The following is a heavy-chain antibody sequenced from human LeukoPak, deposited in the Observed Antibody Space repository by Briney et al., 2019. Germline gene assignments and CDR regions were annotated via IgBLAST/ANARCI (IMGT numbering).Heavy chain of an antibody. CDR2: ISYDGNNK. V-gene: IGHV3-30-3*01. D-gene: IGHD4-17*01. Sequence: GGSLRLSCAASGFTFSSYAMHWVRQAPGKGLEWVALISYDGNNKYYADSVKGRFTISRDNSKNMLYLQMNSLRAEDTAVYYCARDWDDYGDFGAFDLWGQGTMVTVSS. J-gene: IGHJ3*01. CDR3: ARDWDDYGDFGAFDL. CDR1: GFTFSSYA.